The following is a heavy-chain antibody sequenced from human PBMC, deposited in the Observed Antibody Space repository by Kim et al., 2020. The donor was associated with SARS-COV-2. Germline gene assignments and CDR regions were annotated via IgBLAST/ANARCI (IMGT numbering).Heavy chain of an antibody. Sequence: GGSLRLSCAASGFTFSSYGMHWVRQAPGKGLEWVAVIWYDGSNKYYADSVKGRFTISRDNSKNTRYLQMNSLRAEDTAVYYCARESRIAAAGLGLDYWGRGTLFTVSS. V-gene: IGHV3-33*01. D-gene: IGHD6-13*01. CDR2: IWYDGSNK. CDR3: ARESRIAAAGLGLDY. J-gene: IGHJ4*02. CDR1: GFTFSSYG.